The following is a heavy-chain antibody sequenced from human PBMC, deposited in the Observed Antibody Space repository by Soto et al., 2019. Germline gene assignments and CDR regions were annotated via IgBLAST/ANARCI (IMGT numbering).Heavy chain of an antibody. V-gene: IGHV3-33*01. D-gene: IGHD1-26*01. Sequence: QVQLVESGGGVVQPGRSLRLSCAASGFTFSSYGMHWVRQAPGKGLEWVAVIWYDGSNKYYADSVKGRFTISRDNSKNRLYLQMNSLRAENRAVYYCARPLGGSYVVFDIGGQGTMVPVSS. CDR1: GFTFSSYG. J-gene: IGHJ3*02. CDR3: ARPLGGSYVVFDI. CDR2: IWYDGSNK.